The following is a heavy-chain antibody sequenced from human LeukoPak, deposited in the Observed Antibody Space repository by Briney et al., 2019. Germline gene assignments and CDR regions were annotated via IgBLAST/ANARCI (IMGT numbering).Heavy chain of an antibody. Sequence: PGGSLRLSCVASGFRFNTYAMSWVRQAPGKGLEWVSTISGSGGDTYYADSLKGRFTISRDNSRNTLYLQMNSLRAEDTAIYYCATRADYCSGTSCYLGYWGQGTRVTVSS. CDR1: GFRFNTYA. J-gene: IGHJ4*02. CDR3: ATRADYCSGTSCYLGY. CDR2: ISGSGGDT. D-gene: IGHD2-2*01. V-gene: IGHV3-23*01.